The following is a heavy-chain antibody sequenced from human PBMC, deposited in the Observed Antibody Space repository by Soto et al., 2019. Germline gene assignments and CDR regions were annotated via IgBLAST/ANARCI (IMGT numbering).Heavy chain of an antibody. D-gene: IGHD1-1*01. CDR2: INHSGST. CDR1: GGSFCGYY. Sequence: SETLSLTCAVYGGSFCGYYWSWIRQPPGKGLEWIGEINHSGSTNYNPSLKSRVTISVDTSKNQFSLKLSSVTAADTAVYYCARPIRTGTGYWFDPWGQGTLVTVSS. V-gene: IGHV4-34*01. CDR3: ARPIRTGTGYWFDP. J-gene: IGHJ5*02.